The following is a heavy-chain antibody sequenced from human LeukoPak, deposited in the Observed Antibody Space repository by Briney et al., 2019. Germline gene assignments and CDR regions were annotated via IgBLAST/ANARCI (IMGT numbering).Heavy chain of an antibody. J-gene: IGHJ6*03. D-gene: IGHD1-26*01. CDR2: ITWDGGST. V-gene: IGHV3-43*01. CDR1: GFMFDDYT. Sequence: GALRLSCAASGFMFDDYTMHWVRQAPGKGLEWVSLITWDGGSTYYADSVKGRFTISRDNSKNSLYLQMNSLRTEDTALYYCAKDSGQDYMDVWGKGTRSPSP. CDR3: AKDSGQDYMDV.